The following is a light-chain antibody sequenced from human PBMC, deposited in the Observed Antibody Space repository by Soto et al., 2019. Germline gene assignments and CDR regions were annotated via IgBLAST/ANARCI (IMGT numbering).Light chain of an antibody. J-gene: IGKJ4*01. CDR1: QSLTNSF. Sequence: EILLTQSPGTLSLSPGDRATLSCRSSQSLTNSFLAWYQQRPGQTPRLLIYGASIRATDIPDRFSGSGSGTDLTLTISRLEPEGFPAYVCQQYGSLPLSFGGGTKVEIK. CDR2: GAS. CDR3: QQYGSLPLS. V-gene: IGKV3-20*01.